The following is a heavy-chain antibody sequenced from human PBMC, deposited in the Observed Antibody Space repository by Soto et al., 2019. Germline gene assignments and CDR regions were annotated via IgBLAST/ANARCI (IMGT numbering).Heavy chain of an antibody. J-gene: IGHJ4*02. CDR3: ARVLSLGYGSGSYQHDY. Sequence: SETLSLTCTVSGGSISSGGYYWGWIRQHPGKSLEWIGSIYYSGSTYYNPSLKSRVTISVDTSKNQFSLKLSSVTAADTAVYYCARVLSLGYGSGSYQHDYWGQGILVTVSS. D-gene: IGHD3-10*01. V-gene: IGHV4-31*03. CDR2: IYYSGST. CDR1: GGSISSGGYY.